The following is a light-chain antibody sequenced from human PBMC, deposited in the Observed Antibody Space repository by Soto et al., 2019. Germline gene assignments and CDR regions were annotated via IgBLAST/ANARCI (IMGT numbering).Light chain of an antibody. V-gene: IGKV3-20*01. CDR2: GAS. CDR1: HSVSSSY. CDR3: QQYGSSPIT. J-gene: IGKJ5*01. Sequence: IVLTHSPGTLSLSPGEIATLSFRAIHSVSSSYLAFYQQKPCQSPRLLIYGASSRATGIPDRFSGSGSGTDFTLTISRLEPEDFAVYYCQQYGSSPITFGQGTRLEIK.